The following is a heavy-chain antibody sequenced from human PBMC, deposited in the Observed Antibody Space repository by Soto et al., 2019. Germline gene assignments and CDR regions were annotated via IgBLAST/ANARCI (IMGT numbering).Heavy chain of an antibody. CDR3: ARGFSSYSDH. CDR2: MNPNTGNT. Sequence: GASVKVSCKASGYTFTDYDINWVRQADGQGPEWMGWMNPNTGNTAYAQKFQGRLTLTRDTSISTAYMDLSSLTSEDTAVYYCARGFSSYSDHWAQGTLVTVSS. CDR1: GYTFTDYD. V-gene: IGHV1-8*01. J-gene: IGHJ4*02. D-gene: IGHD3-10*01.